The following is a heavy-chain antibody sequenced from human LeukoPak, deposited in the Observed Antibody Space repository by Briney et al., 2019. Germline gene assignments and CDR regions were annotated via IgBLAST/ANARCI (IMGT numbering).Heavy chain of an antibody. CDR1: GYTFTCYY. D-gene: IGHD2-2*01. CDR2: INPNSGGT. V-gene: IGHV1-2*02. CDR3: ATEQVGYCSSTSCYLGY. Sequence: ASVKVSYKASGYTFTCYYMHWVRQAPGQGLEWMGWINPNSGGTNYAQKFQGRLTMTRDTSISTAYMELSRLRSDDTAVYYCATEQVGYCSSTSCYLGYWGQGTLVTVSS. J-gene: IGHJ4*02.